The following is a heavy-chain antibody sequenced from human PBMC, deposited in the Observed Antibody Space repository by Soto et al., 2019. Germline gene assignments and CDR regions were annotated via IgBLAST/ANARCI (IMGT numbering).Heavy chain of an antibody. CDR3: ARSTGIAVACSSGANWFDP. J-gene: IGHJ5*02. V-gene: IGHV1-69*01. CDR2: IIPIFGTA. CDR1: GGTFSSYA. Sequence: QVQLVQSGAEVKKPGSSVKVSCKASGGTFSSYAISWVRQAPGQGLEWMGGIIPIFGTANYAQKFQGRVTITADESTSTAYMELSSLRSEDTAVYYCARSTGIAVACSSGANWFDPWGQGTLVTVSS. D-gene: IGHD6-19*01.